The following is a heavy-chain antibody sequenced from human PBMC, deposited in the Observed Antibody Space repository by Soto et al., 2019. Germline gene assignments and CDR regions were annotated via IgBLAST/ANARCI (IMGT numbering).Heavy chain of an antibody. CDR2: IYYSGTT. J-gene: IGHJ4*02. CDR1: GGSISSYY. V-gene: IGHV4-59*04. Sequence: PSETLSLTCTVSGGSISSYYWNWIRQPPGKGLEWIGDIYYSGTTYYNPSLKSRVTISVDRSKNQFSLKLSSVTAADTAVYYCARRFSVDYFDYWGQGALVTVSS. CDR3: ARRFSVDYFDY.